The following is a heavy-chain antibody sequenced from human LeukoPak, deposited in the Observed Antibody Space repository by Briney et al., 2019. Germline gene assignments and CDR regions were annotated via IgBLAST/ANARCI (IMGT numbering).Heavy chain of an antibody. V-gene: IGHV3-21*01. J-gene: IGHJ4*02. Sequence: GGSLRLSCAASGFTFSSYSMNWVRQAPGKGLEWVSSISSSSSYIYYADSVKGRFTISRDNSKNTLYLQMNSLRAEDTAVYYCARAPEFLWFGVYFDYWGQGTLVTVSS. D-gene: IGHD3-10*01. CDR2: ISSSSSYI. CDR1: GFTFSSYS. CDR3: ARAPEFLWFGVYFDY.